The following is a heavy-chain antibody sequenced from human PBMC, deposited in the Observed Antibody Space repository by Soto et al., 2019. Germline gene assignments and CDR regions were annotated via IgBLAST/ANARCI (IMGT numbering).Heavy chain of an antibody. V-gene: IGHV3-48*01. CDR2: ISSSSSTI. J-gene: IGHJ6*03. Sequence: EVQLVESGGGLVQPGGSLRLSCAASGFTFSSYSMNWVRQAPGKGLEWVSYISSSSSTIYYADSVKGRFTISRDNAKNSLYLQMNSLRAEDTAVYYCAREMTYYYYYMDVWGKGNTVTVSS. CDR1: GFTFSSYS. CDR3: AREMTYYYYYMDV.